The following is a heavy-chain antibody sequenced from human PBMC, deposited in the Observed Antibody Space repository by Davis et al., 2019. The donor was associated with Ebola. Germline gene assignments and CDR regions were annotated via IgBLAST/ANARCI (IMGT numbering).Heavy chain of an antibody. D-gene: IGHD3-10*01. J-gene: IGHJ6*04. CDR1: GYTFTGYD. V-gene: IGHV1-8*01. CDR2: MNPNSGNT. CDR3: AREDFIRDYGMDV. Sequence: AASVKVSCKASGYTFTGYDINWVRQATGQGLEWMGWMNPNSGNTNYAQKFQGRVTKTTDTSTRTAYMELRSLRSDDTAVYYCAREDFIRDYGMDVWGKGTTVTVSS.